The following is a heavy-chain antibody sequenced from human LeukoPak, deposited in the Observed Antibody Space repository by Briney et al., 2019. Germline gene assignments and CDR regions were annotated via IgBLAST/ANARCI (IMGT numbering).Heavy chain of an antibody. CDR3: ARDSMSRRGPEDFDY. V-gene: IGHV3-21*01. J-gene: IGHJ4*02. Sequence: GGSLRLSCAASGFTFSSYSMNWVRQAPGKGLGWVSSISSSSSYIYYADSVKGRFTISRDNAKNSLYLQMNSLRAEDTAVYYCARDSMSRRGPEDFDYWGQGTLVTVSS. CDR1: GFTFSSYS. D-gene: IGHD1-14*01. CDR2: ISSSSSYI.